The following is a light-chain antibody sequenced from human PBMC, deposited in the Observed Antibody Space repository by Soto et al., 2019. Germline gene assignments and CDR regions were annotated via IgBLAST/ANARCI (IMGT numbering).Light chain of an antibody. CDR1: QSISTW. Sequence: DIQMTQSPSTLSASVGDRVTITCRASQSISTWLAWYQQKPGKAPKLLIYEASSLGSGVPSRFSGSGSGTEFTLTISSLKPDDCATYYCQQYNSYWTFGQGTKVEIK. J-gene: IGKJ1*01. CDR3: QQYNSYWT. CDR2: EAS. V-gene: IGKV1-5*03.